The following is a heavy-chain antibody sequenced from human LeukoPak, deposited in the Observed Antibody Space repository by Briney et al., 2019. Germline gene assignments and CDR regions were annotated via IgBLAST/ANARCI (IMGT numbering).Heavy chain of an antibody. CDR1: GYSFTSYW. V-gene: IGHV5-51*01. D-gene: IGHD2-2*01. Sequence: GESLKISCKGSGYSFTSYWIGWVRQMPGKGLEWMGIIYPGDSDTRYSPSFQGQVTISADKSISTAYLQWSSLKASDTAMYYCARRGDCSSSNCYPDYYYMDVWGTGTTVTVSS. J-gene: IGHJ6*03. CDR2: IYPGDSDT. CDR3: ARRGDCSSSNCYPDYYYMDV.